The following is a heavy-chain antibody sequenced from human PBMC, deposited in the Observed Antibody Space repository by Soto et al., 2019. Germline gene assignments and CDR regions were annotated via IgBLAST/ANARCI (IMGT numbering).Heavy chain of an antibody. CDR3: AKDRKYCSSTSCYYWFDP. D-gene: IGHD2-2*01. CDR2: ISGSGGST. V-gene: IGHV3-23*01. Sequence: GSLRLSCAASGFTFSSYAMSWVRQAPGKGLEWVSAISGSGGSTYYADSVKGRFTISRDNSKNTLYLQMNSLRAEDTAVYYCAKDRKYCSSTSCYYWFDPWGQGTLVTVSS. CDR1: GFTFSSYA. J-gene: IGHJ5*02.